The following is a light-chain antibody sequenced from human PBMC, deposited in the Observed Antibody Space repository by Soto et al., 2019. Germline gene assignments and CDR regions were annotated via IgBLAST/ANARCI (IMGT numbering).Light chain of an antibody. CDR2: DVS. CDR3: CSYAGSYTWL. Sequence: QSALTQPRSVSGSPGQSVTISCTGTSSDVGGYNYVSWYQQHPGKAPKLMIYDVSKRPSGVPHRFSGSRSGNTASLTISGLQAEDETDYYCCSYAGSYTWLFGGGTKLTVL. V-gene: IGLV2-11*01. CDR1: SSDVGGYNY. J-gene: IGLJ3*02.